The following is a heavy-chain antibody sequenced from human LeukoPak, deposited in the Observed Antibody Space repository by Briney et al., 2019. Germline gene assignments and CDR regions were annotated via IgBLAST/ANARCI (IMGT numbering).Heavy chain of an antibody. V-gene: IGHV3-21*01. D-gene: IGHD3-10*01. CDR3: AKDRRFGELYY. J-gene: IGHJ4*02. Sequence: GGSLRLSCAASGFTFSGSAMHWVRQAPGKGLEWVSSISTSSSYIYYADSVKGRFTISRDNSKSTLYLQMNSLRAEDTAVYYCAKDRRFGELYYWGQGTLVTVSS. CDR1: GFTFSGSA. CDR2: ISTSSSYI.